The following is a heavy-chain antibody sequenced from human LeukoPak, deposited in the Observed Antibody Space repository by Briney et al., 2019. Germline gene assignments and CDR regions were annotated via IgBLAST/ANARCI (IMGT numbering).Heavy chain of an antibody. CDR3: AKDPARDFWSGYYAFDI. CDR2: ISWNSGSI. CDR1: GFTFDDYA. J-gene: IGHJ3*02. Sequence: GRSLRLSCAASGFTFDDYAMHWVRQAPGKGLEWVSVISWNSGSIGYADSVKGRFTISRDNAKNSLYLQMNSLRAEDMASYYCAKDPARDFWSGYYAFDIWGQGTMVTVSS. D-gene: IGHD3-3*01. V-gene: IGHV3-9*03.